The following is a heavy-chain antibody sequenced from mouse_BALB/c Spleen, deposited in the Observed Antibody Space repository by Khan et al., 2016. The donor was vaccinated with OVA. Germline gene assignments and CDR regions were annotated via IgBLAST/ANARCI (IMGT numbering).Heavy chain of an antibody. CDR2: ISYSGST. V-gene: IGHV3-2*02. CDR1: GYSITSDYA. J-gene: IGHJ3*01. CDR3: ARWFTY. Sequence: VQLKESGPGLVKPSQSLSLTCTVTGYSITSDYAWNWIRLFPGNKLEWMGYISYSGSTTYNPSLKSRISITRDTSKNQFFLQLNSVTTEDTATYYCARWFTYWGQGTLVTVSA.